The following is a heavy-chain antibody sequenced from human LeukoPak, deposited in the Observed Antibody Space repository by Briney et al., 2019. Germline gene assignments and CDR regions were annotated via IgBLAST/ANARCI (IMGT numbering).Heavy chain of an antibody. CDR2: ISSSGSTI. CDR1: GFTFSDYY. D-gene: IGHD2-15*01. CDR3: ARDDPVVVVAATLDY. J-gene: IGHJ4*02. V-gene: IGHV3-11*01. Sequence: GGSLRLSCAASGFTFSDYYMSWIRQAPGKGLEWVSYISSSGSTIYYADSVKGRFTISRDNAKNSLYLQMNSLRAEDTAVYYCARDDPVVVVAATLDYWGQGTLVTVSS.